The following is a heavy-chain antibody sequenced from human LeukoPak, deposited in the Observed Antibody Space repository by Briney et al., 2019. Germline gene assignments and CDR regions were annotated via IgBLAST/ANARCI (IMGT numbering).Heavy chain of an antibody. CDR3: TRDKSASSPREWFDP. V-gene: IGHV3-23*01. CDR1: GFIFGSYA. Sequence: GGSLRLSCAASGFIFGSYAMSWVRQGPEKGLDWVSTISPSGSATYYADSVKGRFTISRDNSKTTLYLQMNSLRDDDTALYHCTRDKSASSPREWFDPWGQGTVVTVSS. D-gene: IGHD6-6*01. J-gene: IGHJ5*02. CDR2: ISPSGSAT.